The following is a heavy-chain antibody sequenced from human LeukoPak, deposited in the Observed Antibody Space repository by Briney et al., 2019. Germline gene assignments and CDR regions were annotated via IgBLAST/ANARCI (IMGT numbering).Heavy chain of an antibody. CDR1: GFTFSSYS. CDR3: AKTHGYSNKYFYF. J-gene: IGHJ4*02. D-gene: IGHD6-13*01. CDR2: ISSSSSYI. V-gene: IGHV3-21*01. Sequence: GGSLRLSCAASGFTFSSYSMNWVRQAPGKGLEWVSSISSSSSYIYYADSVKGRFTISRDNAKNSLYLQMNSLRAEDTAVYYCAKTHGYSNKYFYFLGQGTLVTVSS.